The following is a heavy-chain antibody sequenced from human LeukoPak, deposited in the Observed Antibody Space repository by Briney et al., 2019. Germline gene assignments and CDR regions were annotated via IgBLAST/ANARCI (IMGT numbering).Heavy chain of an antibody. CDR1: GFTFSNCE. Sequence: SGGSLRLSCAASGFTFSNCEMNWVRQAPGKGLEWVSYINGPGTTIYYADSVKGRFTISRDDAKNSLYLQMNSLRAEDTAVYYCARNDPGDYWGQGALVTVSS. CDR2: INGPGTTI. D-gene: IGHD3-16*01. CDR3: ARNDPGDY. J-gene: IGHJ4*02. V-gene: IGHV3-48*03.